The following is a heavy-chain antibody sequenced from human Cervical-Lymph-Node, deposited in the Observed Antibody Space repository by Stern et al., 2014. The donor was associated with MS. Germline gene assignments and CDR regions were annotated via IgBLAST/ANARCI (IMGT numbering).Heavy chain of an antibody. CDR2: ITTHNGNT. J-gene: IGHJ4*02. V-gene: IGHV1-18*01. CDR1: GYTFTSYG. D-gene: IGHD6-13*01. CDR3: ARSSSWYFDY. Sequence: VQLVESGTEVKKPGASVKVSCKASGYTFTSYGISWVRQVPGQGLEGMGWITTHNGNTDYAQKVQDRVTLTTDTSTNTAYMELRSLRSDDTAVYYCARSSSWYFDYWGQGTLVTVSS.